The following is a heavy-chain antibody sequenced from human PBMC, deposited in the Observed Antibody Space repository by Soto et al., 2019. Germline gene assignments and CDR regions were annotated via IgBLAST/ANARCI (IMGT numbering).Heavy chain of an antibody. CDR1: GGSISSGDYY. D-gene: IGHD2-21*01. J-gene: IGHJ6*02. V-gene: IGHV4-30-4*01. CDR2: IYYSGST. CDR3: ARVFSPDGDYYYYGMDV. Sequence: PSETLSLTCTVSGGSISSGDYYWSWIRQPPGKGLEWIGYIYYSGSTYYNPSLKSRVTISVDTSKNQFSLKLSSVTAADTAVYYCARVFSPDGDYYYYGMDVWGQGTTVTVSS.